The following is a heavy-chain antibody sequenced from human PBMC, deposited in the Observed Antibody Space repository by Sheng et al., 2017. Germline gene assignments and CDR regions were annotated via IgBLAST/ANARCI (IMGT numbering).Heavy chain of an antibody. V-gene: IGHV1-69*13. CDR1: GGTFSSYA. Sequence: QVQLVQSGAEVKKPGSSVKVSCKASGGTFSSYAISWVRQAPGQGLEWMGGIIPIFGTANYAQKFQGRVTITADESTSTAYMELSSLRSEDTAVYYCARRRTSQVATIRYYYYGMDVWGQGTTVTVSS. J-gene: IGHJ6*02. CDR3: ARRRTSQVATIRYYYYGMDV. D-gene: IGHD5-12*01. CDR2: IIPIFGTA.